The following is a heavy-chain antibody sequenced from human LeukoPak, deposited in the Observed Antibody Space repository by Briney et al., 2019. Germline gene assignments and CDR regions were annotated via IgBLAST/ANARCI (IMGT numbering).Heavy chain of an antibody. CDR2: IGIDRGNT. CDR1: GVPFIEYS. Sequence: PGGSLRLSCTASGVPFIEYSMNWVRQVPGKGLEWISYIGIDRGNTKYADSVRGRFTISADKAKNSLYLQMNSLRVEDTAVYYCARDHNYAFDNWGQGALVSVAS. D-gene: IGHD1-1*01. V-gene: IGHV3-48*01. CDR3: ARDHNYAFDN. J-gene: IGHJ4*02.